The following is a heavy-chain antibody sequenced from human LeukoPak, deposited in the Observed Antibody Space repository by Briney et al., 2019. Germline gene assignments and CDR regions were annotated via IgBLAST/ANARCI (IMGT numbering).Heavy chain of an antibody. V-gene: IGHV3-23*01. CDR3: AKSQDGGRLFHFDY. CDR2: ISGSGGST. J-gene: IGHJ4*02. CDR1: GFTFSSYA. D-gene: IGHD1-26*01. Sequence: QSGGSLRLSCAASGFTFSSYAMSWVRQAPGKGLECVSVISGSGGSTYSADSVKGRFTISRDNSKNTLYLQMNSLRAEDTAVYFCAKSQDGGRLFHFDYWGQGTLVTVSS.